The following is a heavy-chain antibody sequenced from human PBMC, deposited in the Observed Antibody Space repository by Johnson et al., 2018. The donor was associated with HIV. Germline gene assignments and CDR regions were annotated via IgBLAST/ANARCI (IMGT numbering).Heavy chain of an antibody. D-gene: IGHD3-9*01. Sequence: QVQLVESGGGVVQPGGSLRLSCAASGFTFSNYGMHWVRQAPGKGLAWVAFIRYDGSNKYYADSVRGRFTISRDNSKSALFLHMNSLRAEDTALYYCAREEGTDILTRGDAFDIWGQGTMVTVSS. V-gene: IGHV3-30*02. J-gene: IGHJ3*02. CDR2: IRYDGSNK. CDR1: GFTFSNYG. CDR3: AREEGTDILTRGDAFDI.